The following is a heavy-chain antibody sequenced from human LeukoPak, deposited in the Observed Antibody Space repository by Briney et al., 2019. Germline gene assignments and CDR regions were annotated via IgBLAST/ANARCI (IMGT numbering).Heavy chain of an antibody. V-gene: IGHV3-53*01. CDR1: GFTVSSNY. CDR3: ASSDVLRYYYYGKDV. D-gene: IGHD6-6*01. CDR2: IYSGGST. J-gene: IGHJ6*02. Sequence: GGSLRLSCAASGFTVSSNYMSWVRQAPGKGLEWVSVIYSGGSTYYADSVKGRFTISRDNSKNTLYLQMNSLRAEDTAVYYCASSDVLRYYYYGKDVWGQGTTVTVSS.